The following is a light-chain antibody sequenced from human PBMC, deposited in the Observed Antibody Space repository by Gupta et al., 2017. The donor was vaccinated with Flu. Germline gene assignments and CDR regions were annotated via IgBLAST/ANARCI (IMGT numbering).Light chain of an antibody. CDR2: EVN. CDR1: SSDIGFDNY. Sequence: SIIISCTGTSSDIGFDNYISWYQQHPGKAPKLLIFEVNNRPSGISSRFSGSKSDNTASLTISGLQTEDEAGYYCSSFTETNARVFGGGTKVTVL. CDR3: SSFTETNARV. V-gene: IGLV2-14*01. J-gene: IGLJ3*02.